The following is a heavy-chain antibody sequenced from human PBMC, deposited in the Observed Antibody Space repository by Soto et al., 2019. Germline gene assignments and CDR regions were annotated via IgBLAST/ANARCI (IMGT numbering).Heavy chain of an antibody. J-gene: IGHJ5*02. V-gene: IGHV4-39*01. Sequence: SETLSLTCTVSCRSISSSSYYWGWIHQLPGNGLEWIVSIPYTGGTHYNPSPKSRVTMSIDTSKNQFSLRLSSVTAADTAMYYCATRLAVFGSTCHPFDLWGQGTQVTVSS. D-gene: IGHD3-10*01. CDR1: CRSISSSSYY. CDR3: ATRLAVFGSTCHPFDL. CDR2: IPYTGGT.